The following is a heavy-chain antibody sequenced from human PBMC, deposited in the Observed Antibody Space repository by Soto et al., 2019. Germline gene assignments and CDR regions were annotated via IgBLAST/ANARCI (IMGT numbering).Heavy chain of an antibody. V-gene: IGHV4-39*01. CDR2: IYYTGTA. D-gene: IGHD5-18*01. J-gene: IGHJ6*02. CDR3: AIVRHTARAAAYYGVDG. CDR1: GDSISSRWYS. Sequence: SEPLSLTCPVSGDSISSRWYSWGWIRQPPGKGLEWIGTIYYTGTAYYTPSLRSRVTMTRDTSISTAYMELSRLRSDDTAVYYCAIVRHTARAAAYYGVDGLGQGTTVTFS.